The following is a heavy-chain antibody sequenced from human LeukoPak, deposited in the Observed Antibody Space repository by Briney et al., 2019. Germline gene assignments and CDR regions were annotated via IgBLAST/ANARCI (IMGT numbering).Heavy chain of an antibody. D-gene: IGHD1-26*01. J-gene: IGHJ4*02. V-gene: IGHV3-30*18. CDR2: ISYDGSNK. CDR1: GFTFSSYG. Sequence: PGGSLRLSCAASGFTFSSYGMHWVRQAPGKGLEWVAVISYDGSNKYYADSVKGRFTISRDNSKNTLYLQMNSLRAEDTAVYYCAKDQEKWEEYYFDYWGQGTLVTISS. CDR3: AKDQEKWEEYYFDY.